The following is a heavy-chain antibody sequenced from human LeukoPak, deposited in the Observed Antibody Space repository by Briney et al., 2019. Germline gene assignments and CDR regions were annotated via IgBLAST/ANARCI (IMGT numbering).Heavy chain of an antibody. V-gene: IGHV4-39*07. J-gene: IGHJ4*02. D-gene: IGHD3-10*01. CDR2: IYYSGST. CDR1: GGSISSSSYY. CDR3: VEGRSGHDY. Sequence: SETLSLTCTVSGGSISSSSYYWGWIRQPPGKGLEWIGSIYYSGSTYYNLSLKSRVTISVDTSKNQFSLKLSSVTAADTAVYYCVEGRSGHDYWGQGTLVTVSS.